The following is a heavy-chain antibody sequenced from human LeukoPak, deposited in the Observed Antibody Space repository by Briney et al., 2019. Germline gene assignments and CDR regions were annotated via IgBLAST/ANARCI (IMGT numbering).Heavy chain of an antibody. V-gene: IGHV3-74*01. Sequence: PGGSLRLSCAASGFTFSNYWMHWARQVPGKGLVWVSRINFDGSTTNYADSVQGRFTISRDNAKNTVYLQLNSLSAEDTAVYYCAKDGTRGSPAGYFDYWGQGTLVTVSS. D-gene: IGHD1-26*01. J-gene: IGHJ4*02. CDR2: INFDGSTT. CDR3: AKDGTRGSPAGYFDY. CDR1: GFTFSNYW.